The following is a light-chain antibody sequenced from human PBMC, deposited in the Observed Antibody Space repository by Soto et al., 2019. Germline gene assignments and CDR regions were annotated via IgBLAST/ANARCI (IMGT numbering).Light chain of an antibody. CDR3: SSYAGSNNHVL. CDR2: EVS. CDR1: SSDVGGYHY. Sequence: QSALTQPPSASGSAGQSVTISCTGTSSDVGGYHYVSWYQQHPGKAPKLMIYEVSKRPSGVPDRFSGSKSGNTASLTVSGLQAEDEADYYCSSYAGSNNHVLFGGGTKLTVL. J-gene: IGLJ2*01. V-gene: IGLV2-8*01.